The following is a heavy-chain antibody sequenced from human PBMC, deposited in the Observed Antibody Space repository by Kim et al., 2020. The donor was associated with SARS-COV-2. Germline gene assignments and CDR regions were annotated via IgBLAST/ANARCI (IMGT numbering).Heavy chain of an antibody. Sequence: SETLSLTCTVSGGSISTYYWSWIRQPPGEGLEWIGCIYYSGSTNYNPSLKSRVSISVDTSKNQYYLKLSSVTAADTAVYYCARARRRAAAGSTQRNYYYFGMDVWGQGTTVTVSS. D-gene: IGHD6-13*01. CDR1: GGSISTYY. CDR2: IYYSGST. V-gene: IGHV4-59*13. J-gene: IGHJ6*02. CDR3: ARARRRAAAGSTQRNYYYFGMDV.